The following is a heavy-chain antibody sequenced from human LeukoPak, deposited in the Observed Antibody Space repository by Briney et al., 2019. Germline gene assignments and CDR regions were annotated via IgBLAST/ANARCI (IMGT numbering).Heavy chain of an antibody. J-gene: IGHJ4*02. CDR3: AKWAADV. CDR1: GFTFSTSG. CDR2: ISGSGDKT. Sequence: GGSLRLSCAASGFTFSTSGMSWVRQAPGKGLEWVSGISGSGDKTYYADSVKGRFTISRDNLKNTLYLQMNSLRGEDTAVYYCAKWAADVGDQGTLVTVSA. V-gene: IGHV3-23*01.